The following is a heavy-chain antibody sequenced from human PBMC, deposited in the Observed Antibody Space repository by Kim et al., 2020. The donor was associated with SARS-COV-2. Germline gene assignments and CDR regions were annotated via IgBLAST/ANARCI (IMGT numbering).Heavy chain of an antibody. CDR2: GTT. J-gene: IGHJ4*02. Sequence: GTTDYAAPVKGRFTISRDDSKNTLYLQMNSLKTEDTAVDYCTGPYYFDYWGQGTLVTVSS. CDR3: TGPYYFDY. V-gene: IGHV3-15*01.